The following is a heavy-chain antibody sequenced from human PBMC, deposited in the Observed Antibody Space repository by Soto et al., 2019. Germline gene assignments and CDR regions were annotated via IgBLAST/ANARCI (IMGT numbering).Heavy chain of an antibody. CDR2: IYYSGSS. J-gene: IGHJ6*02. CDR3: ARAIVVTVGGMDV. CDR1: GGSISNADYY. V-gene: IGHV4-30-4*01. D-gene: IGHD5-12*01. Sequence: QVQLQESGPGLVKPSQTLALTCTVSGGSISNADYYWSWVGQPPGKGLDWIGYIYYSGSSFFNPSLRSRVTMSKDTSKNQFSLRLTSVTAADTAVYYCARAIVVTVGGMDVWGRGTTVTVSS.